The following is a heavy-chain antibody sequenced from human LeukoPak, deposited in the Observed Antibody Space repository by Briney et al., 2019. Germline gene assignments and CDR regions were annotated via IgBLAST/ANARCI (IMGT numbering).Heavy chain of an antibody. V-gene: IGHV4-39*01. Sequence: PSETLSLTCTVSGGSISSYYWSWIRQPPGKGLEWIGSIYYSGSTYYSPSLKGRVTISVDTSKNQFSLKLNSVTAADTAVYYCARSSEYGDPFNYWGQGTLVTVSS. CDR3: ARSSEYGDPFNY. CDR1: GGSISSYY. J-gene: IGHJ4*02. CDR2: IYYSGST. D-gene: IGHD4-17*01.